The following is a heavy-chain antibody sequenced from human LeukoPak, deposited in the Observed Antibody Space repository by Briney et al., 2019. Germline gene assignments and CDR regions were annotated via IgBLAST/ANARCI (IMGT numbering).Heavy chain of an antibody. CDR2: ISSSSSYI. CDR3: ARVTDSSGYYTPSDY. D-gene: IGHD3-22*01. J-gene: IGHJ4*02. V-gene: IGHV3-21*01. CDR1: GFTFSSYS. Sequence: GGSLRLSCAASGFTFSSYSMNWVRQAPGKGLEWVSSISSSSSYIYYADSVKGRFTISRDNAKNSLYLQMNSLRAEDTAVYYCARVTDSSGYYTPSDYWGQGTLVTVSS.